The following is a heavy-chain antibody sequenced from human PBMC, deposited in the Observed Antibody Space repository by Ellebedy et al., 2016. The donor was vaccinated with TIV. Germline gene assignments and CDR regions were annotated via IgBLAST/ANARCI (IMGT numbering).Heavy chain of an antibody. CDR3: ARDGFGGFLDS. Sequence: GESLKISCAASGFTFDDYTMHWVRQTPGKGLEWVSVFSWDGGTTNYADSLKGRFTISRDNAKNSVYLHMNNLRVEDTAVYYCARDGFGGFLDSWGPGTLIIVPS. V-gene: IGHV3-43*01. CDR1: GFTFDDYT. J-gene: IGHJ4*02. D-gene: IGHD3-10*01. CDR2: FSWDGGTT.